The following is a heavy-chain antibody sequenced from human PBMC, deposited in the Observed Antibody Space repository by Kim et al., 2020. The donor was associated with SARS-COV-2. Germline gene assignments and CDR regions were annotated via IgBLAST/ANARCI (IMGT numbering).Heavy chain of an antibody. J-gene: IGHJ4*02. CDR2: ISGNGDTT. CDR3: AKGRRNTCFSSVDC. Sequence: GGSLRLSCAASGFSFSNYAMNWVRQAPGKGPEWVSVISGNGDTTYYPDSMKGRFTISRDNSKNTLFLHMNSLRVDDTAIYYCAKGRRNTCFSSVDCWGQG. CDR1: GFSFSNYA. V-gene: IGHV3-23*01. D-gene: IGHD2-21*02.